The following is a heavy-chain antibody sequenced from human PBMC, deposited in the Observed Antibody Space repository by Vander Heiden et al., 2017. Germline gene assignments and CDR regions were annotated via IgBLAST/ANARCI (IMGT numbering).Heavy chain of an antibody. D-gene: IGHD3-22*01. V-gene: IGHV4-39*01. CDR1: GGSIGSSSYY. CDR3: ARLQGGYYDSSGYYFG. CDR2: IYYSGST. Sequence: QLPLQESGPGLVKPSETLSLTCTVSGGSIGSSSYYWGWIRQPPGKGLEWIGSIYYSGSTYYNPSLKSRVTISVDTSKNQFSLKLSSVTAADTAVYYCARLQGGYYDSSGYYFGWGQGTLVTVSS. J-gene: IGHJ4*02.